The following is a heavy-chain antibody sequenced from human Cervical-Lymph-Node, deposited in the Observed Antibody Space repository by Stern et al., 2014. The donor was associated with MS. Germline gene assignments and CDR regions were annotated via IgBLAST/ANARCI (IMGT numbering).Heavy chain of an antibody. D-gene: IGHD2-21*01. V-gene: IGHV1-69*01. Sequence: VQLVLSGAEVKKPGSSVKVSFRTSGGTFINSAFSWIRQAPGQALDCLGAIIPIFGTATYAQRFQGRVTISAHESTNTAYMELSSLRSEDTAVYYCATSAGFYSAMDVWGPGTTVAVSS. CDR2: IIPIFGTA. J-gene: IGHJ6*02. CDR3: ATSAGFYSAMDV. CDR1: GGTFINSA.